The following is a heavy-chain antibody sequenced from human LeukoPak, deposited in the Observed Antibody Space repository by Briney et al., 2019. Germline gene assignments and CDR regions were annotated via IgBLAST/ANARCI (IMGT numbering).Heavy chain of an antibody. J-gene: IGHJ3*02. Sequence: GASVKVSCKASGYNFRNYGIGWVRQAPSQGLEWMGWITAGNGNTTSAKKVQGRVTMTTDTSTSTAYMELRSLRSDDTAVSFCARGSARGYSYGYNAFDIWGQGTMVTVSS. V-gene: IGHV1-18*01. D-gene: IGHD5-18*01. CDR3: ARGSARGYSYGYNAFDI. CDR2: ITAGNGNT. CDR1: GYNFRNYG.